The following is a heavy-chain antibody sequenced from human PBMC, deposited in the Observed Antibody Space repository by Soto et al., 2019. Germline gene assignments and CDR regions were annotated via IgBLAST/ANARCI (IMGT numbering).Heavy chain of an antibody. J-gene: IGHJ3*02. CDR3: ARDRTVTKDAFDI. Sequence: EVPLVESGGGLIQPGGSLRLSCAASGFTVSSNYMSWVRQAPGKGLEWVSVIYSGGSTYYADSVKGRFTISRDNSKNTLYLQMNSLRAEDTAVYYCARDRTVTKDAFDIWGQGTMVTVSS. D-gene: IGHD4-17*01. CDR1: GFTVSSNY. V-gene: IGHV3-53*01. CDR2: IYSGGST.